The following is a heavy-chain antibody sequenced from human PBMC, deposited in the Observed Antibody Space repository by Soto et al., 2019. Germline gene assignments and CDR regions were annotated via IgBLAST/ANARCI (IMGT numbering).Heavy chain of an antibody. CDR2: IYYSGST. CDR1: GGSVCSGDYY. J-gene: IGHJ4*02. Sequence: HSETPSLSCTVCGGSVCSGDYYGSWIRQPPGKGLEWIRYIYYSGSTYYNPSLKSRVTISVDTSKNQFSLKLSSVTAADTAVYYCASGQGERYYYGSGSYYHFDYWGQGTLVTVSS. CDR3: ASGQGERYYYGSGSYYHFDY. D-gene: IGHD3-10*01. V-gene: IGHV4-30-4*01.